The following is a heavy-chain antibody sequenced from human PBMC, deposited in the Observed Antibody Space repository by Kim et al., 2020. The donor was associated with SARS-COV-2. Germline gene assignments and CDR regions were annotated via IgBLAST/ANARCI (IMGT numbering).Heavy chain of an antibody. Sequence: GGSLRLSCAASGFTFSSYAMHWLRQAPGKAPEWVAAISYHGVNKYYADSVKGRFPFSRDNSKNTLYLQMDSLRAEDTAVYYFARDMRYGSGTYSDWFDS. J-gene: IGHJ5*01. CDR3: ARDMRYGSGTYSDWFDS. CDR1: GFTFSSYA. CDR2: ISYHGVNK. D-gene: IGHD3-10*01. V-gene: IGHV3-30*04.